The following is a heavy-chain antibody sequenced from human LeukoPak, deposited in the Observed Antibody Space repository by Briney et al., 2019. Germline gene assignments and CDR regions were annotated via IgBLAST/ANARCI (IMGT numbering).Heavy chain of an antibody. V-gene: IGHV5-10-1*01. CDR3: ARHHSSIWAPFDY. D-gene: IGHD6-13*01. Sequence: GESLKISCKGSGYSFTRYWIGWVRQMPGKGLEWMGKIDPSDSYTNYSPSFQGHVTISADRSVTTAYLQWSSLKASDTAMYYCARHHSSIWAPFDYWGQGTLVTVSS. CDR2: IDPSDSYT. J-gene: IGHJ4*02. CDR1: GYSFTRYW.